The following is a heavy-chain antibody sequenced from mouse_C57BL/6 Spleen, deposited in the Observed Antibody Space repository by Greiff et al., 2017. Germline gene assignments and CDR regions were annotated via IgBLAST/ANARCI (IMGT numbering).Heavy chain of an antibody. CDR2: INPSSGYT. D-gene: IGHD2-2*01. CDR1: GYTFTSYT. CDR3: ARRGLSTMVTTGFAY. V-gene: IGHV1-4*01. Sequence: QVHVKQSGAELARPGASVKMSCKASGYTFTSYTMHWVKQRPGQGLEWIGYINPSSGYTKYNQKFKDKATLTADKSSSTAYMQLSSLTSEDSAVYYCARRGLSTMVTTGFAYWGQGTLVTVSA. J-gene: IGHJ3*01.